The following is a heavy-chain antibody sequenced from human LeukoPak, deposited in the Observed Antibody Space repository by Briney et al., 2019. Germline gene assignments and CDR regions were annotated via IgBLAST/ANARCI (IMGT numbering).Heavy chain of an antibody. CDR1: GYTFTGYY. Sequence: GASVKVSCKASGYTFTGYYMHWVRQAPGQGLEWMGWINPNSGGTNYAQRFQGRVTVTRDTSISTAYMELSRLRSDDTAVYYCARGPSSYQLGDYYYYMDVWGKGTTVTVSS. CDR3: ARGPSSYQLGDYYYYMDV. CDR2: INPNSGGT. J-gene: IGHJ6*03. V-gene: IGHV1-2*02. D-gene: IGHD2-2*01.